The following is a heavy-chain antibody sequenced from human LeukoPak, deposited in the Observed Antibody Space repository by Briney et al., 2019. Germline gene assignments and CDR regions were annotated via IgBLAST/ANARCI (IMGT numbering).Heavy chain of an antibody. J-gene: IGHJ4*02. Sequence: GGSLRLSCAASGFTFSSYAMSWVRQAPGKGLEWVANIKQDGSEKFYVDSVKGRFTISRDNAKNSLYLQMDSLRAEDTAMYYCARADGHSSSYAPLGFWGQGTLVAVSS. CDR3: ARADGHSSSYAPLGF. CDR1: GFTFSSYA. D-gene: IGHD6-6*01. V-gene: IGHV3-7*01. CDR2: IKQDGSEK.